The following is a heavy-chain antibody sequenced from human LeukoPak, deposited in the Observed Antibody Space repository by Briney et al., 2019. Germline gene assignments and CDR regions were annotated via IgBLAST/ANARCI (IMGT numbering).Heavy chain of an antibody. CDR3: ARWRGYCSGGSCPPDYYYYYGMDV. V-gene: IGHV4-34*01. CDR1: GGSFSGYY. CDR2: INHSGST. Sequence: PSETLSLTCAVYGGSFSGYYWSWIRQPPEKGLEWIGEINHSGSTNYNPSLKSRVTISVDTSKNQFSLKLSSVTAADTAVYYCARWRGYCSGGSCPPDYYYYYGMDVWGQGATVTVSS. J-gene: IGHJ6*02. D-gene: IGHD2-15*01.